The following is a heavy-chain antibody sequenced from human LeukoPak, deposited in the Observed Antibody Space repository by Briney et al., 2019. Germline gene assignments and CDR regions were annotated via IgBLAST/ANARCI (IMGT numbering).Heavy chain of an antibody. D-gene: IGHD2-21*01. V-gene: IGHV3-23*01. CDR3: AKDFRIGYSAHFDY. CDR1: GFTFSSYA. CDR2: ISGSGGTT. Sequence: GGSLRLSCAASGFTFSSYAMSWVRQAPGKGLEWVSVISGSGGTTYYADSVKGRFSISRDNSKNTLYLQMDSLRGEDTAVYYCAKDFRIGYSAHFDYWGQGALVTVSS. J-gene: IGHJ4*02.